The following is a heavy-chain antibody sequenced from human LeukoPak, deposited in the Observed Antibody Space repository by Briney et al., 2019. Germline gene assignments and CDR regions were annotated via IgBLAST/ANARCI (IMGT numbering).Heavy chain of an antibody. V-gene: IGHV3-7*01. D-gene: IGHD3-10*01. J-gene: IGHJ4*02. Sequence: GGSLRLSCAVSGFTFTTYWMTWVRQAPGKGLEWVANIKQDGSEKYYVDSVKGRFTISRDNAESSLYLQMSSLRAEDTAVYYCARGRGVDYWGQGTLVTVSS. CDR2: IKQDGSEK. CDR3: ARGRGVDY. CDR1: GFTFTTYW.